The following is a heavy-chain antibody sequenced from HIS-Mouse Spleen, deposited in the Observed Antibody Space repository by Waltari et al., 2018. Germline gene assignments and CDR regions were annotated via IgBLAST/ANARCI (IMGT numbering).Heavy chain of an antibody. CDR1: GGSFSGYY. V-gene: IGHV4-34*01. J-gene: IGHJ4*02. D-gene: IGHD4-17*01. Sequence: QVQLQQWGAGLLKPSETLSLTCAVYGGSFSGYYWSWIRQPPGEGVAWIGEINHSGSTNSNPSLKMRVTLSVDTSQNHFSLKLRSVAAADTAVYYCGRGRSPATVTIGYYFDYWGQGTLVTVSS. CDR2: INHSGST. CDR3: GRGRSPATVTIGYYFDY.